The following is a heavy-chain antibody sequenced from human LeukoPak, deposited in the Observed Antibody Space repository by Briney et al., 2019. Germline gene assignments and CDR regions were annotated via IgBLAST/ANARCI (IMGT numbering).Heavy chain of an antibody. CDR3: ARDPVAIFGVATDAFDI. CDR2: VSGSSGTI. D-gene: IGHD3-3*01. V-gene: IGHV3-48*02. CDR1: GFTFSSYS. Sequence: GGSLRLSCAASGFTFSSYSMNWVRQAPGKGLEWVSYVSGSSGTIYYADSVKGRFTISRDNAKNSLYLQMNSLRDEDTAVYYCARDPVAIFGVATDAFDIWGQGTMVTVSS. J-gene: IGHJ3*02.